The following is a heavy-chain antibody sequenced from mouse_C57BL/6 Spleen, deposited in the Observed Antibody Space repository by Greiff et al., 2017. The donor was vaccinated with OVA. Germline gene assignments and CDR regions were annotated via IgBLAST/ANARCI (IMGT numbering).Heavy chain of an antibody. V-gene: IGHV5-17*01. Sequence: EVQRVESGGGLVKPGGSLKLSCAASGFTFSDYGMHWVRQAPEKGLEWVAYISSGSSTIYYADTVKGRFTISRDNAKNTLFLQMNSLQADDTAIYYCASDDGYYFFFAYWGQGTLVTVSA. CDR3: ASDDGYYFFFAY. J-gene: IGHJ3*01. CDR1: GFTFSDYG. CDR2: ISSGSSTI. D-gene: IGHD2-3*01.